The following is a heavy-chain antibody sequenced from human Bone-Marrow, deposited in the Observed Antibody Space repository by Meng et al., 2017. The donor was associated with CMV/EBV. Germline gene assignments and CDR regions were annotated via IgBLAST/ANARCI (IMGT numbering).Heavy chain of an antibody. J-gene: IGHJ6*02. CDR2: IRSKAYGGTT. CDR3: TRDRDYGDYPFYYYYGMDV. V-gene: IGHV3-49*04. CDR1: GFTFGDYA. Sequence: GESLKISCTASGFTFGDYAMSWVRQAPGKGLEWVGFIRSKAYGGTTEYAASVKGRFTISRDDSKSIAYLQMNSLKTEDTAVYYCTRDRDYGDYPFYYYYGMDVCGQGTTVTVSS. D-gene: IGHD4-17*01.